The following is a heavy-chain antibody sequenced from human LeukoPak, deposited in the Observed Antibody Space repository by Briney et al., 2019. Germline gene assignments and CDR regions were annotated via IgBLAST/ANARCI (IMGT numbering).Heavy chain of an antibody. J-gene: IGHJ5*02. D-gene: IGHD1-26*01. CDR2: ISGSGGST. CDR3: AKDRYSGSSHGWFAP. CDR1: GFTFSSYA. V-gene: IGHV3-23*01. Sequence: GGSLRLSCAASGFTFSSYAMSWVRQAPGKGLEWVSAISGSGGSTYYADSVKGRFTISRDNSKNTLYLQMNSLRAEDTAVYYCAKDRYSGSSHGWFAPWGQGTLVTVSS.